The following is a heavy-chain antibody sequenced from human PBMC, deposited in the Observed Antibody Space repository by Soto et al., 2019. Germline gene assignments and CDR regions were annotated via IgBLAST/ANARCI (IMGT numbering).Heavy chain of an antibody. CDR2: IYYSGST. CDR3: AREDSSRWYYLDY. Sequence: TLSLTCTVSGGSISSGGHFWSWIRQHPGKGLEWIGYIYYSGSTHYNPSLKSRVIISVDTSNNQFSLKLTSVTAADTAVYYCAREDSSRWYYLDYWGQGIQVTVS. CDR1: GGSISSGGHF. J-gene: IGHJ4*02. D-gene: IGHD6-13*01. V-gene: IGHV4-31*03.